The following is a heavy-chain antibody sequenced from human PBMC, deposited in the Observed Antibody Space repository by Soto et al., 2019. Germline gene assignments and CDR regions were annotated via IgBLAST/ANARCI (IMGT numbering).Heavy chain of an antibody. Sequence: QVQLVQSGAEVKKPGASVKVSCKASGYTFTSYGISWVRQAPGQGLEWMGWISAYNGNTNNAQKRQGRVTMTTDTSTSRAYRELRRLRSDDTAVDYFARDSPPFDYWGQGTLVTVSS. CDR1: GYTFTSYG. CDR3: ARDSPPFDY. V-gene: IGHV1-18*01. CDR2: ISAYNGNT. J-gene: IGHJ4*02.